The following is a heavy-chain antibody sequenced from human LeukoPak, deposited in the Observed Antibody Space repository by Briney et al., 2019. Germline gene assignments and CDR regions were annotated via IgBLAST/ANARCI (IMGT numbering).Heavy chain of an antibody. J-gene: IGHJ4*02. CDR3: AREGSGSHRGHFDY. Sequence: GGSLRLSCAASGFTFRSYSMNWVRQAPGKGLEWVSSITSSGSYIYYTDSVQGRFTISRDNAENSLYLQMNSLRADDTAVYYCAREGSGSHRGHFDYWGQGTLVTVSS. CDR2: ITSSGSYI. V-gene: IGHV3-21*01. D-gene: IGHD1-26*01. CDR1: GFTFRSYS.